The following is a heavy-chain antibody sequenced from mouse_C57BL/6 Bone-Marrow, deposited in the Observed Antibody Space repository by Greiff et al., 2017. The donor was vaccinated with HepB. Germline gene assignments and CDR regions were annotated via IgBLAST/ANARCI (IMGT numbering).Heavy chain of an antibody. CDR1: GYTFTSYW. V-gene: IGHV1-55*01. D-gene: IGHD1-1*01. CDR3: ASITTVRYAMDY. Sequence: QVQLQQSGAELVKPGASVKMSCKASGYTFTSYWITWVKQRPGQGLEWIGDIYPGSGSTNYNEKFKSKATLTVDTSSSTAYMQLSSLTSEDSAVYYCASITTVRYAMDYWGQGTSVTVSS. J-gene: IGHJ4*01. CDR2: IYPGSGST.